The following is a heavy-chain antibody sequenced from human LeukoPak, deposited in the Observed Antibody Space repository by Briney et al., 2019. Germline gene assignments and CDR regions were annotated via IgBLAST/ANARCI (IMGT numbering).Heavy chain of an antibody. CDR2: ISGSGKYI. V-gene: IGHV3-21*01. Sequence: GGSLRLSCAASEFTSSGYNMIWVRQAPGRGLGGVSCISGSGKYIYYADSVKGLFTISRDDAKNSLFLQMSSLRAEDTAVYCCARHPSGTDYGFDYWGQGTLVTVSS. D-gene: IGHD1-26*01. CDR3: ARHPSGTDYGFDY. CDR1: EFTSSGYN. J-gene: IGHJ4*02.